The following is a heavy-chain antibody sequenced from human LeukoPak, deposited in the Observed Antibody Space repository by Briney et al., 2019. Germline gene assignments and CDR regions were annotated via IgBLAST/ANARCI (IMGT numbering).Heavy chain of an antibody. Sequence: QTGGSLRLSCAASGFTFSNEMNWVRQAPGKGLEWVSYISSSGSTIYYADSVKGRFTTSRDNAKNSLYLQMNSLRAEDTAVYYCAELGITMIGGVWGKGTTVTISS. CDR1: GFTFSNE. V-gene: IGHV3-48*03. CDR3: AELGITMIGGV. J-gene: IGHJ6*04. D-gene: IGHD3-10*02. CDR2: ISSSGSTI.